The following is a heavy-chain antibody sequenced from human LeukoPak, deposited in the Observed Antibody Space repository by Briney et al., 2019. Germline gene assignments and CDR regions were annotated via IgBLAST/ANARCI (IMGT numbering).Heavy chain of an antibody. D-gene: IGHD2-2*01. J-gene: IGHJ4*02. Sequence: TLSLTSTVSGGSISSGDYYWSWIRQPPGKGLEWIGYIYYSGSTYYNPSLKSRVTISVDTSKNQFSLKLSSVTAADTAVYYCARVWVYCSSTSCQGEDWGQGTLVTVSS. V-gene: IGHV4-30-4*08. CDR3: ARVWVYCSSTSCQGED. CDR2: IYYSGST. CDR1: GGSISSGDYY.